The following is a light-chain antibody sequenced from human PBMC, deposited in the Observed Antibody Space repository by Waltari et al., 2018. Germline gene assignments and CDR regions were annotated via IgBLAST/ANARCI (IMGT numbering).Light chain of an antibody. J-gene: IGLJ2*01. V-gene: IGLV2-11*01. Sequence: QSALTQPRSVSGSPGQSVTISCTGTSSDVGGYHYFSWYQQPPGKAPKLMIYDVSKRPSGVPDRFSGSKSGNTASLTISGLQAEDEADYYCCSYAGSYTFEVFGGGTKLTVL. CDR2: DVS. CDR1: SSDVGGYHY. CDR3: CSYAGSYTFEV.